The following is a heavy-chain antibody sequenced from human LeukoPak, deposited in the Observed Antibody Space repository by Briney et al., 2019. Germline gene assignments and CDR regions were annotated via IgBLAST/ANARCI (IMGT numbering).Heavy chain of an antibody. CDR2: ISGSGGST. V-gene: IGHV3-23*01. D-gene: IGHD5-24*01. CDR1: GFTFSSFG. J-gene: IGHJ4*02. CDR3: AKSGYNRFDY. Sequence: GGTLRLSCAAYGFTFSSFGMSWVRQAPGKGLEWVSAISGSGGSTYYADSVKGRFTISRDNSKSTLYLQINSLRAEDTAVYYCAKSGYNRFDYWGQGTLVTVSS.